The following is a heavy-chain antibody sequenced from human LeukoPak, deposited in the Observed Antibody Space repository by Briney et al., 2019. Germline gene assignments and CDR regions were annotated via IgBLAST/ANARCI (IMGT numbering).Heavy chain of an antibody. D-gene: IGHD3-3*01. CDR2: IYTSGST. Sequence: PSETLSLTCTVSGGSISSGSYYWSWIRQPAGKGLEWIVRIYTSGSTNYNPSLKSRVTISVDTSKNQFSLKLSSVTAADTAVYYCTRGPDDYDFWSGYGYYYYYMDVWGKGTTVTVSS. CDR3: TRGPDDYDFWSGYGYYYYYMDV. CDR1: GGSISSGSYY. J-gene: IGHJ6*03. V-gene: IGHV4-61*02.